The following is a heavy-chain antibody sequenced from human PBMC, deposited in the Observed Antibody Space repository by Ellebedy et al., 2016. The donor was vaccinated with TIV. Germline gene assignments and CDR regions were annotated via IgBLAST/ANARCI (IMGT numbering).Heavy chain of an antibody. Sequence: AASVKVSCKASGGTFSSSALCWVRQPPGQGLEWIGGVIPMSGTTKYAQKVQGRITVTADPSTNTAYMELRSLRSEDTAVYYCTRGGGYRAYGYYYAMDVWGQGTTVTVS. D-gene: IGHD5-12*01. CDR2: VIPMSGTT. CDR3: TRGGGYRAYGYYYAMDV. V-gene: IGHV1-69*13. CDR1: GGTFSSSA. J-gene: IGHJ6*02.